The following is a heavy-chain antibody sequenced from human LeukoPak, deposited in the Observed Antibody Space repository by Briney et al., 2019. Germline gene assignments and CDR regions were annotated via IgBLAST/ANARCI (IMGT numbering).Heavy chain of an antibody. CDR2: IDGSSYNI. D-gene: IGHD5-12*01. Sequence: GGSLRPSCAASGFTFSIYSMNWVRQAPGKGLEWVSSIDGSSYNIYYADSVKGRFTISRDNAKNSLYLQMNSLRDEDTAVYYCARKYGGYADYWGQGTLVTVSS. J-gene: IGHJ4*02. CDR3: ARKYGGYADY. V-gene: IGHV3-21*01. CDR1: GFTFSIYS.